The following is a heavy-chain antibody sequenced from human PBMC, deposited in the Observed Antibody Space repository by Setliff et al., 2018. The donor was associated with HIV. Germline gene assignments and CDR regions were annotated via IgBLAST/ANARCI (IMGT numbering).Heavy chain of an antibody. J-gene: IGHJ5*02. V-gene: IGHV4-59*08. D-gene: IGHD2-21*01. CDR3: ARVPVAGANWVDP. Sequence: SETLSLTCTVSGGSISTYYWSWIRQPPGKGLEWIGSIYFTGSSDNNPSLKRRVTLSVDTSKHQFSLKLISVTAADQGVYYCARVPVAGANWVDPWGLGTLVTVSS. CDR2: IYFTGSS. CDR1: GGSISTYY.